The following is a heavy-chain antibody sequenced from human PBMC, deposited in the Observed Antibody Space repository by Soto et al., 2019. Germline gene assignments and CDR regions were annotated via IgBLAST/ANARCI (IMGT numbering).Heavy chain of an antibody. Sequence: QVQLVESGGGVVQPGRSLRLSCAAPGFTFSSYGMHWVRQAPGKGLEWVAVIWYDGSNKYYADSVKGRFTISRDNSKNTLYLQMNSLRAEDTAVYYCACSVAGTWRSFDYWGQGTLVTVSS. J-gene: IGHJ4*02. CDR1: GFTFSSYG. V-gene: IGHV3-33*01. D-gene: IGHD6-19*01. CDR3: ACSVAGTWRSFDY. CDR2: IWYDGSNK.